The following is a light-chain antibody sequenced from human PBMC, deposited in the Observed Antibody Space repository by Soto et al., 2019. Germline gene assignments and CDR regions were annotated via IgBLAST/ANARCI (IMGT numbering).Light chain of an antibody. Sequence: QSALTQPASVSGSPGQSITISCAGTSSDVGAFDSVSWYQHHPGKAPKLIIYAVTNRPSGVSNRFSGSKSGNTASLTISGLQAEDETDYYCSSFTTSGTLVFGGGTKLTVL. V-gene: IGLV2-14*03. CDR3: SSFTTSGTLV. CDR1: SSDVGAFDS. J-gene: IGLJ3*02. CDR2: AVT.